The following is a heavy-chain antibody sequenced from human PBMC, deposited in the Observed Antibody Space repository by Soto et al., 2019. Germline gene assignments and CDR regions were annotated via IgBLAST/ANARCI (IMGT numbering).Heavy chain of an antibody. Sequence: ASVKVSCKASGYTFPGYYMHWVRQAPGQGLEWMGWINPNSGGTNYAQKFQGWVTMTRDTSISTAYMELSRLRSDDTAVYYCARYSGSRYVDAFDIWGQGTMVTVSS. J-gene: IGHJ3*02. D-gene: IGHD1-26*01. CDR1: GYTFPGYY. CDR2: INPNSGGT. CDR3: ARYSGSRYVDAFDI. V-gene: IGHV1-2*04.